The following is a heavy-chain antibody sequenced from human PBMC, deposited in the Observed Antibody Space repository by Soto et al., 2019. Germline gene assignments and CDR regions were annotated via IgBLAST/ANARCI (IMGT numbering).Heavy chain of an antibody. D-gene: IGHD3-3*01. J-gene: IGHJ1*01. CDR1: GYTFTSYG. CDR2: ISAYNGNT. V-gene: IGHV1-18*01. CDR3: ARGDNDCWSGYYHAY. Sequence: ASVKVSCKASGYTFTSYGISWVRQAPGQGLEWMGWISAYNGNTNYAQKLQGRVTMTSDTSTSTAYMELRSLRSDDTAVYYCARGDNDCWSGYYHAYWGQGSLVSVSS.